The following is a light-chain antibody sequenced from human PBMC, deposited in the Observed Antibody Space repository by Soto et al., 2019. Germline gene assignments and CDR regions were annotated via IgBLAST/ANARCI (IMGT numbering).Light chain of an antibody. J-gene: IGLJ2*01. V-gene: IGLV2-14*01. Sequence: QSALTQPASVSGSPGQSITISCTGTSSDVGNYNYVSWYQLHPGKAPKLMIYEVTNRPSGVPDRFSGSKSGTSASLAITGLQAEDEADYYCQSYDSSLSGSVFGGGTKVTVL. CDR3: QSYDSSLSGSV. CDR2: EVT. CDR1: SSDVGNYNY.